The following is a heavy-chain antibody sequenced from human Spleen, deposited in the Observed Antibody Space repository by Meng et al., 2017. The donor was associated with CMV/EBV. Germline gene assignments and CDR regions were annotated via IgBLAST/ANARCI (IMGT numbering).Heavy chain of an antibody. Sequence: KISCKISGYNFTDYYIHWMQQAPGKGLEWMGLINPKDGQTIYAEKFQGRATMTADTTTHTAYLELSSLRSEDTAVYFCARGTSPDSWGQGTLVTVSS. D-gene: IGHD1-1*01. CDR2: INPKDGQT. V-gene: IGHV1-69-2*01. J-gene: IGHJ4*02. CDR1: GYNFTDYY. CDR3: ARGTSPDS.